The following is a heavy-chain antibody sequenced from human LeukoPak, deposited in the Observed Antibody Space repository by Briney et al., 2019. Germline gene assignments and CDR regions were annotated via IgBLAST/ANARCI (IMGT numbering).Heavy chain of an antibody. CDR2: ISWNSGSI. V-gene: IGHV3-9*01. D-gene: IGHD3-10*01. CDR3: AKGSGISPGTSQAYYFDY. CDR1: GFTFDDYA. Sequence: SGGSLRLSCAASGFTFDDYAMHWVRQAPGKGLEWVSGISWNSGSIGYADSVKGRFTISRDNAKNSLYLQMNSLRAEDTALYYCAKGSGISPGTSQAYYFDYWGQGTLVTVSS. J-gene: IGHJ4*02.